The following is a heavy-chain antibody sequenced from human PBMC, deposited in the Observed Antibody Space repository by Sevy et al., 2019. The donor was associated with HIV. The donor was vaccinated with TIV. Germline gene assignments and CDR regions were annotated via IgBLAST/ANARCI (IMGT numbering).Heavy chain of an antibody. D-gene: IGHD3-16*01. CDR3: AGDRDYDYIWGTFPYRDF. CDR1: GYIFTSYG. CDR2: ISPYKGTT. V-gene: IGHV1-18*01. J-gene: IGHJ4*02. Sequence: ASVKVSCKASGYIFTSYGISWVRQAPGRGLEWVGWISPYKGTTNYAQKFQGRVTMTTDTSTFTVYMQLRSLRSDDTAIYYCAGDRDYDYIWGTFPYRDFWGQGTLVTVSS.